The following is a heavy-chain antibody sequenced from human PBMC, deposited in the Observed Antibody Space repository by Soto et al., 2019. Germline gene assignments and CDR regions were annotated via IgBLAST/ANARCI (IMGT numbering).Heavy chain of an antibody. V-gene: IGHV3-48*01. CDR2: ISSSSSTI. D-gene: IGHD6-6*01. J-gene: IGHJ6*03. CDR3: ARGSSSLYYYYYYMDV. CDR1: GFTFSSYS. Sequence: PGGSLRLSCAASGFTFSSYSMNWVRQAPGKGLEWVSYISSSSSTIYYADSVKGRFTISRDNAKNSLYLQMNSLRAEDTAVYYCARGSSSLYYYYYYMDVWGKGTTVTVSS.